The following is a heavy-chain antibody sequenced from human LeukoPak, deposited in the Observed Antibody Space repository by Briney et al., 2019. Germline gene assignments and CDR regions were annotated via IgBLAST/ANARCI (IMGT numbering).Heavy chain of an antibody. CDR2: IYGGGST. V-gene: IGHV3-66*01. CDR3: ARDYNDDSGYSAY. D-gene: IGHD3-22*01. J-gene: IGHJ4*02. CDR1: GFTVTRNY. Sequence: GGSPRLSCAASGFTVTRNYVSWVRQAPGKGPECVSLIYGGGSTYYADSVKGRFTISRDNSKNTVYLQMNSVRVEDTAVYYCARDYNDDSGYSAYWGQGILVTVSS.